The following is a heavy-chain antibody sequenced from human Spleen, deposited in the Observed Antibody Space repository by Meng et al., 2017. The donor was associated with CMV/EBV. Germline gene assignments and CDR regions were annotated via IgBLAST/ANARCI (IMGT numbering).Heavy chain of an antibody. CDR3: ARQLPFYGDYQYYFDY. J-gene: IGHJ4*02. CDR1: GYTFTGHY. Sequence: ASVKVSCKASGYTFTGHYMHWVRQAPGQGPEWMGWINPKTGDTIYALKFQGRVTMTRDTSISTVYIELSRLRSDDTAVYYCARQLPFYGDYQYYFDYWGQGTLVTVSS. CDR2: INPKTGDT. D-gene: IGHD4-17*01. V-gene: IGHV1-2*02.